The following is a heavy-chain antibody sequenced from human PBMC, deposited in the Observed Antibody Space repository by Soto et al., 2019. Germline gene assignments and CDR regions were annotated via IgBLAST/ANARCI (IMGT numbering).Heavy chain of an antibody. CDR2: IWYDGSNK. J-gene: IGHJ4*02. Sequence: PGGSLRLSCAASGFTFSSYGMHWVRQAPGKGLEWVAVIWYDGSNKYYADSVKGRFTISRDNSKNTLYLQMNSLRAEDTAVYYCARGGNDFWSDFDYWGQGTLVTVSS. CDR3: ARGGNDFWSDFDY. D-gene: IGHD3-3*01. V-gene: IGHV3-33*01. CDR1: GFTFSSYG.